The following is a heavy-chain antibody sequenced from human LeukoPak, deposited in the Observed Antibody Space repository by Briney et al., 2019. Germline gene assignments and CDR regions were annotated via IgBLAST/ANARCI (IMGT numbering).Heavy chain of an antibody. D-gene: IGHD2-2*01. CDR3: ARERREQLLPPYTRSVTYFDY. Sequence: PSETLSLTCTVSGGSISSYYWSWIRQPPGKGLEWIGYIYYSGSTNYNPSLKSRVTISVDTSKNQFSLKLSSVTAADTAVYYCARERREQLLPPYTRSVTYFDYWGQGTLVTVSS. J-gene: IGHJ4*02. CDR1: GGSISSYY. V-gene: IGHV4-59*01. CDR2: IYYSGST.